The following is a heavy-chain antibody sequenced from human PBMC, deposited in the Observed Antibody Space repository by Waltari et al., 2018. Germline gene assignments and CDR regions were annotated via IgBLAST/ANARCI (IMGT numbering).Heavy chain of an antibody. CDR1: GGTFSSYA. CDR2: IIPILGIA. D-gene: IGHD5-12*01. CDR3: ARDTSYSGYDGLRWFDP. Sequence: QVQLVQSGAEVKKPGSSVKVSCKASGGTFSSYAISWVRQATGQGLEWMGGIIPILGIANYAQKFQGRVTITADESTSTAYMELSSLRSEDTAVYYCARDTSYSGYDGLRWFDPWGQGTLVTVSS. V-gene: IGHV1-69*04. J-gene: IGHJ5*02.